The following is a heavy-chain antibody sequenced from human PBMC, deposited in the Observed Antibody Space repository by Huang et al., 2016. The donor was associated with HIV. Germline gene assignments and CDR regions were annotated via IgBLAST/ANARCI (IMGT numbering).Heavy chain of an antibody. J-gene: IGHJ4*02. Sequence: QVQLVESGGGVVQPGRSLRLSCAVSGFTFRDHPMHWVRQAPGKGLGWVAVISFDGRNKFYADVVRGRFTISRDNSKNILYLQLNSLTPADTSIYYCARDTTTVAGLDFWGQGALVTVSS. CDR3: ARDTTTVAGLDF. CDR1: GFTFRDHP. CDR2: ISFDGRNK. D-gene: IGHD6-19*01. V-gene: IGHV3-30*14.